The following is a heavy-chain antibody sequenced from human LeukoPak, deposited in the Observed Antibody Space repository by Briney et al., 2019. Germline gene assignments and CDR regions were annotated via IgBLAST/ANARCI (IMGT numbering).Heavy chain of an antibody. CDR2: ISGSGGST. D-gene: IGHD6-6*01. V-gene: IGHV3-23*01. Sequence: GGSLRLSCAASGFTFSSYAMSWVRQAPGKGLEWVSAISGSGGSTYYADSVKGRFTISRDNSKNTLYLQMSSLRAEDTAVYYCVKTSIAARLGYFDYWGQGTLVTVSS. CDR1: GFTFSSYA. CDR3: VKTSIAARLGYFDY. J-gene: IGHJ4*02.